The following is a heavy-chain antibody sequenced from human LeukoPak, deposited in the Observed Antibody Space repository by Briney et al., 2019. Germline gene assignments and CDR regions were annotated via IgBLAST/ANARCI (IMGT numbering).Heavy chain of an antibody. V-gene: IGHV1-69*13. Sequence: ASVKVSCKASRGTFSNYAISWVRQAPGQGLGWMGGTIPMFGTANYAQKFQGRVTITADESTSTAHMELSSLRSEDTAVYYCARDARHKYCSSAICYRGWFDPWGQGTLVTVSS. CDR3: ARDARHKYCSSAICYRGWFDP. CDR2: TIPMFGTA. J-gene: IGHJ5*02. CDR1: RGTFSNYA. D-gene: IGHD2-2*01.